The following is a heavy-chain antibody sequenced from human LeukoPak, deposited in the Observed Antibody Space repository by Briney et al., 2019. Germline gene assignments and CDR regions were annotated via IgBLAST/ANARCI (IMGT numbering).Heavy chain of an antibody. D-gene: IGHD2/OR15-2a*01. Sequence: GASVKLSCNASGGTFSSYAISWARQAPGQGLEGRGGIIPIFGAANYAQKFQGRVTITADESTSTAYMELSSLRSEDTAVYYCATDLLHYAMDVWGQGTTVTVSS. CDR1: GGTFSSYA. CDR2: IIPIFGAA. CDR3: ATDLLHYAMDV. J-gene: IGHJ6*02. V-gene: IGHV1-69*13.